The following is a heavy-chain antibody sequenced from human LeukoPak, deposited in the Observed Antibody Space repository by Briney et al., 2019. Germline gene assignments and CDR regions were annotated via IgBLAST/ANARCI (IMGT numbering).Heavy chain of an antibody. D-gene: IGHD6-13*01. Sequence: GGSLRLSCAASGFTFDDYAMHWVRQAPGKGLEWVSLISWDGGSTYYADSVKGRFTISRDNSKNSLYLQMNSLRAEDTALYYCAKDSSSWARYSYYMDVWGKGTTVTVSS. J-gene: IGHJ6*03. CDR2: ISWDGGST. CDR1: GFTFDDYA. CDR3: AKDSSSWARYSYYMDV. V-gene: IGHV3-43D*03.